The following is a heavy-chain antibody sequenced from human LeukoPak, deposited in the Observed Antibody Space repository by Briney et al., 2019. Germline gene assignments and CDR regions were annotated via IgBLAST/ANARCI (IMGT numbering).Heavy chain of an antibody. CDR2: ITNDGSST. Sequence: GGSLRLTCAASGLTFSSHWMHWVRQAPGKGLVWVSRITNDGSSTTYADSVKGRFTISRDNAKNMLYLQVNSLRAEDTAVYYCARVYQGSWFDYWGQGTLVTVSS. J-gene: IGHJ4*02. V-gene: IGHV3-74*01. CDR3: ARVYQGSWFDY. CDR1: GLTFSSHW. D-gene: IGHD6-13*01.